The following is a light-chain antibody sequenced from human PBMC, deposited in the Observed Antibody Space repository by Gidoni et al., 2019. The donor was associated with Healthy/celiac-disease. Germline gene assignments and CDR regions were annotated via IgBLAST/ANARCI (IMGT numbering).Light chain of an antibody. J-gene: IGKJ2*01. Sequence: DIQMTQSPYSLSASVGDRVTITCRASQSISSYLNWYQQKPGKAPKLLIYAASSLQSGVPSRFRGSGSGTDFTLTICSLQPEDFATYYCQQSYSTPQTFXQXTKLEIK. CDR2: AAS. CDR3: QQSYSTPQT. V-gene: IGKV1-39*01. CDR1: QSISSY.